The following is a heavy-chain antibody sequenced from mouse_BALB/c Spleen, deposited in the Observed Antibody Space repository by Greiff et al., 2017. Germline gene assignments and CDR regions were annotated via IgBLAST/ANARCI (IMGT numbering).Heavy chain of an antibody. CDR2: IYPGDGDT. J-gene: IGHJ4*01. D-gene: IGHD1-1*01. CDR3: ARPLVTTVVARAMDY. V-gene: IGHV1-80*01. Sequence: QVQLKESGAELVRPGSSVKISCKASGYAFSSYWMNWVKQRPGQGLEWIGQIYPGDGDTNYNGKFKGKATLTADKSSSTAYMQLSSLTSEDSAVYFCARPLVTTVVARAMDYWGQGTSVTVYS. CDR1: GYAFSSYW.